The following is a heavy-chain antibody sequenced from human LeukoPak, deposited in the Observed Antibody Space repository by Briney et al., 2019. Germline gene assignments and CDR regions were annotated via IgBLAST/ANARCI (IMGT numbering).Heavy chain of an antibody. Sequence: SQTLSLTCTVSGGSISSGGYYWSWIRQPPGKGLEWIGYIYHSGSTYYNPSLKSRVTISVDTSKNQFSLKLSSVTAADTAVYYCARTYYNWNYGWFDPWGQGTLVTVSS. V-gene: IGHV4-30-2*02. CDR2: IYHSGST. J-gene: IGHJ5*02. D-gene: IGHD1-7*01. CDR3: ARTYYNWNYGWFDP. CDR1: GGSISSGGYY.